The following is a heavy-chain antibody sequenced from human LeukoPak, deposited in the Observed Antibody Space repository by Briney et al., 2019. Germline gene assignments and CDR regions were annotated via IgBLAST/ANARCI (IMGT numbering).Heavy chain of an antibody. J-gene: IGHJ6*02. CDR2: IWYDGSNK. CDR1: GFTFSSYG. Sequence: PGGSLRLSCAASGFTFSSYGMHWVRQAPGKGLEWVAVIWYDGSNKYYADSVKGRFTISRDNSKNTLYLQMNSLRAEDTAVYYCASRILWFGESQDVWGQGTTVTVSS. D-gene: IGHD3-10*01. CDR3: ASRILWFGESQDV. V-gene: IGHV3-33*01.